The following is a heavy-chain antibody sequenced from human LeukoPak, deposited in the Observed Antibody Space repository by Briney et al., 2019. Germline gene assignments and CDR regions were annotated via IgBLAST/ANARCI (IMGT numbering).Heavy chain of an antibody. V-gene: IGHV3-30*04. J-gene: IGHJ4*02. CDR1: GFTFSSYA. CDR3: VKDNPLDY. Sequence: PGRSLRLPCAASGFTFSSYAMHWVRQAPGKGLEWVAVISYDGSNKYYADSVKGRFTISRDNSKNTLYLHINSLRAEDTAVYYCVKDNPLDYWGQGTLVIVSS. D-gene: IGHD1-14*01. CDR2: ISYDGSNK.